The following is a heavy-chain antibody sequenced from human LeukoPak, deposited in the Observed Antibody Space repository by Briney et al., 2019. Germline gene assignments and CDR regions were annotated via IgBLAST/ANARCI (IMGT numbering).Heavy chain of an antibody. V-gene: IGHV4-30-4*08. CDR2: IYYSRST. J-gene: IGHJ4*02. D-gene: IGHD3-22*01. CDR1: GGSISSGDYY. CDR3: ARAVVVNTCDY. Sequence: SESLSLTCTVPGGSISSGDYYWNWFRQPPGKGLEWIGYIYYSRSTYYNPSLNSRVTISVDTSKNQFSLKLSSVTAADTPVYYCARAVVVNTCDYWGEGTLVTVSS.